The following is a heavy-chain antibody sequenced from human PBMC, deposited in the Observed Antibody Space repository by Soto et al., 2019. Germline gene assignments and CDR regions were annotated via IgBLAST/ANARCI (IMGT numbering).Heavy chain of an antibody. D-gene: IGHD6-13*01. CDR1: GGSISSSSYY. CDR2: IYYSGST. V-gene: IGHV4-39*01. Sequence: SETLSLTCTVSGGSISSSSYYGGWIRQPPGKGLEWIGSIYYSGSTYYSPSLKSRVTISVDTSKNQFSLKLSSVTAADTAVYYCARQQQLVKVYYSYYGMDVWGQGTTVT. CDR3: ARQQQLVKVYYSYYGMDV. J-gene: IGHJ6*02.